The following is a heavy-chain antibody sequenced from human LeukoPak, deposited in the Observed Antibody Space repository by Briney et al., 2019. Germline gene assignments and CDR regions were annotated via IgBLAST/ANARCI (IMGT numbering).Heavy chain of an antibody. V-gene: IGHV3-7*01. CDR1: GFTFSSYW. Sequence: PGGSLRLSCAASGFTFSSYWMSWVRQAPGKGLEWVANIKQGGSEKYYVDSVKGRFTISRDNSKNTLYLQMNSLRAEDTAVYYCAKSRRYDSSGYIDYWGQGTLVTVSS. D-gene: IGHD3-22*01. CDR2: IKQGGSEK. J-gene: IGHJ4*02. CDR3: AKSRRYDSSGYIDY.